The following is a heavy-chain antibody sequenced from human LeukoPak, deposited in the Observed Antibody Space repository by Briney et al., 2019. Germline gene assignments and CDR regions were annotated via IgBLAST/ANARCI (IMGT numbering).Heavy chain of an antibody. CDR1: GFTFSNAR. D-gene: IGHD1-26*01. J-gene: IGHJ4*02. Sequence: GGSLRLSCAASGFTFSNARMSWVHQAPGKGLEWVGRIKTKTDGGTTDYAAPVKGRFTISRDDSKNTLYLQMDSLKTEDTAVYYCATGRGSYLGFDYWGQGTLVTVSS. CDR2: IKTKTDGGTT. CDR3: ATGRGSYLGFDY. V-gene: IGHV3-15*01.